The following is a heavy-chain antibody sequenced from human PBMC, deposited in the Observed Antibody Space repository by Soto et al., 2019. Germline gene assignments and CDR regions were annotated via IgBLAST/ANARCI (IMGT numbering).Heavy chain of an antibody. CDR2: ITGSGGST. V-gene: IGHV3-23*01. D-gene: IGHD3-3*01. J-gene: IGHJ4*02. Sequence: GGSLRLSCAASGFTFSSYAMTWVRQAPGKGLEWVSAITGSGGSTYYADSVKGRFTISRDNSKNTLYVQMNSLSTEDTAVYYCAKGYDFWSGYYRSGYFDYWGRGTLVTVSS. CDR3: AKGYDFWSGYYRSGYFDY. CDR1: GFTFSSYA.